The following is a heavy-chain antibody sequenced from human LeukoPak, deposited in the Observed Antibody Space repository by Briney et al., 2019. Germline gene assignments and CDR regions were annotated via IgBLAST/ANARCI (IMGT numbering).Heavy chain of an antibody. J-gene: IGHJ4*02. V-gene: IGHV3-48*02. CDR3: ARGRAVAGTGNNYFDY. D-gene: IGHD6-19*01. CDR2: ISSSSSTI. Sequence: GGSLRLSCAASGFTFSPYSMNWVRQAPGKGLEWVSYISSSSSTIYYADSVKGRFTISSDSAKNSLYLQMNSLRDEDTAVYYCARGRAVAGTGNNYFDYWGQGTLVSVSS. CDR1: GFTFSPYS.